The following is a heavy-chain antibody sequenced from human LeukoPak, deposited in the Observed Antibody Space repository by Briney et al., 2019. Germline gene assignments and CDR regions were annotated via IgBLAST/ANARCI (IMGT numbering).Heavy chain of an antibody. Sequence: ASVKVSCKVSGYTLTELSMHWVRQAPGKGLEWMGGFDPEDGETIYAQKFQGRVTMTEDTSTDTAYMELSSLRSEGTAVYYCATFGLCSGGSCYSPPPAFDIWGQGTMVTVSS. D-gene: IGHD2-15*01. V-gene: IGHV1-24*01. J-gene: IGHJ3*02. CDR2: FDPEDGET. CDR3: ATFGLCSGGSCYSPPPAFDI. CDR1: GYTLTELS.